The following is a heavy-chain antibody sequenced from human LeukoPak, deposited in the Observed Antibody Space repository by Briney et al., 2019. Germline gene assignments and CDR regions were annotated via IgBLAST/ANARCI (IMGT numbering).Heavy chain of an antibody. CDR2: INPSGGST. CDR1: GYTFTIYY. Sequence: GASVKVSCKASGYTFTIYYMHWVRQAPGQGLEWMGIINPSGGSTSYAQKFQGRVTMTRDTSTSTVYMELSSLRSEDTAVYYCARDKAIFGVVTPSYYFDYWGQGTLVTVSS. CDR3: ARDKAIFGVVTPSYYFDY. D-gene: IGHD3-3*01. J-gene: IGHJ4*02. V-gene: IGHV1-46*01.